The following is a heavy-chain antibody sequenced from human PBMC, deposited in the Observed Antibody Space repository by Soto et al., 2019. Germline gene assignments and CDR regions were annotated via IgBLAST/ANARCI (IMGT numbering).Heavy chain of an antibody. CDR2: IYPGDAET. D-gene: IGHD6-19*01. J-gene: IGHJ4*02. CDR3: ARQFNSGWYIYDY. V-gene: IGHV5-51*01. CDR1: GYSFTKYY. Sequence: LGESLKISCKGSGYSFTKYYIAWVRQMPGKGLEWMGIIYPGDAETRYSPSFEGQVTISADNSITTAYLQWSRLKASDTAMYYCARQFNSGWYIYDYWGQGSLVTVSS.